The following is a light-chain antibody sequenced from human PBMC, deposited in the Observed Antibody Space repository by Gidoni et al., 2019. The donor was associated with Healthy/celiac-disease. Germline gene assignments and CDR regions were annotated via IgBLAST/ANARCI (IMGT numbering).Light chain of an antibody. CDR3: QQYYSTSLRYT. Sequence: DIVMTKSPDSLAVSLGERATINCQSSQSVLYSSNNKNYLAWYQQKPGQPPKLLIYWASTRESGVPDRFSCSGSGTDFTLTISSLQAEDVAVYYCQQYYSTSLRYTFGQGTKLEIK. V-gene: IGKV4-1*01. CDR1: QSVLYSSNNKNY. CDR2: WAS. J-gene: IGKJ2*01.